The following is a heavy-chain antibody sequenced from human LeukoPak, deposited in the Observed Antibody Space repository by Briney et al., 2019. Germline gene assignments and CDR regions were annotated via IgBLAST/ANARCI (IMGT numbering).Heavy chain of an antibody. D-gene: IGHD2-15*01. V-gene: IGHV4-59*12. CDR1: GGSISSYY. Sequence: PSETLSLTCTVSGGSISSYYWSWIRQPPGKGLEWTGYIYYSGSTNYNPSLKSRVTISVDTSKNQFSLKLSSVTAADTAVYYCARDVGSRPYCSGGSCFNYMDVWGKGTTVTVSS. CDR2: IYYSGST. CDR3: ARDVGSRPYCSGGSCFNYMDV. J-gene: IGHJ6*03.